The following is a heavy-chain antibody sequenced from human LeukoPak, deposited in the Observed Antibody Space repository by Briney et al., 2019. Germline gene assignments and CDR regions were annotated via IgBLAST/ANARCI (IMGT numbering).Heavy chain of an antibody. J-gene: IGHJ4*02. CDR3: TTVDTAKTVDY. CDR1: GFTFSNAW. Sequence: GGSLRLSCAASGFTFSNAWMSWVRQAPGKGLEWVGCINSKTDGRTTAYSAPVQGRFTISRDDSKNTLYLQMNSLKTEDTAVDYCTTVDTAKTVDYWGQGTLVTVSS. D-gene: IGHD5-18*01. V-gene: IGHV3-15*01. CDR2: INSKTDGRTT.